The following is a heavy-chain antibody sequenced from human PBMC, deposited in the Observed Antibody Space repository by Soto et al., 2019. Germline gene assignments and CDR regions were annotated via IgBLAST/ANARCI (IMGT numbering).Heavy chain of an antibody. CDR2: IYPGDSDT. V-gene: IGHV5-51*01. D-gene: IGHD4-4*01. J-gene: IGHJ3*02. CDR1: GYSFTSYW. CDR3: ARLPITVTTLGRSFVDI. Sequence: GESLKISCKGSGYSFTSYWIGWVRQMPGKGLEWMGIIYPGDSDTGYSPSFQGQVTISADKSISTAYLQWSSLKASDTAMYYCARLPITVTTLGRSFVDIWGQGTMVTVSS.